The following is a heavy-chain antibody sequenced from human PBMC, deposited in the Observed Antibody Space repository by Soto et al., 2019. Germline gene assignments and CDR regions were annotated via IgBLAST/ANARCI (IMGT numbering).Heavy chain of an antibody. CDR1: GFTFSSYS. CDR2: ISSSSSYI. CDR3: ARDDLFLKFDP. V-gene: IGHV3-21*01. Sequence: EVQLVESGGGLVXPGGSXXLSCAASGFTFSSYSMNWVRQAPGKGLEWVSSISSSSSYIYYADSVKGRFTISRDNAKNSLYLQMNSLRAEDTAVYYCARDDLFLKFDPWGQGTLVTVSS. D-gene: IGHD3-10*02. J-gene: IGHJ5*02.